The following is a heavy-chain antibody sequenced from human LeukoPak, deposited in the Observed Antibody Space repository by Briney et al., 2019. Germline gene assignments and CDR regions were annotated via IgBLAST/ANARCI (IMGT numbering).Heavy chain of an antibody. J-gene: IGHJ4*02. CDR2: INGDGNSI. CDR3: ARGRDGYGNFDS. V-gene: IGHV3-74*01. Sequence: PGESLRLSCAASGFTFSSYWMHGFRQAPAKGLVWVSRINGDGNSINYADSVKGRFTISRGNAKNTLYLQMYSLIADDTAGYYCARGRDGYGNFDSWGQGTLVTVSS. CDR1: GFTFSSYW. D-gene: IGHD5-24*01.